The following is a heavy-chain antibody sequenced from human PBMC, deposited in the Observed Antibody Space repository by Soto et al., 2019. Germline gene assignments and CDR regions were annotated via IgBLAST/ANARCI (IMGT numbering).Heavy chain of an antibody. J-gene: IGHJ4*02. V-gene: IGHV3-30*03. CDR1: GFTFSSYG. Sequence: QVQLVESGGGVVQPGRSLRLSCAASGFTFSSYGMHWVRQAPGKGLEWVAVISYDGSNKYYADSVKGRFTISRDNSKNTLYLQMNSLRAEDTAVYYCAQSIADRLDYWGQGTLVTVSS. D-gene: IGHD6-6*01. CDR2: ISYDGSNK. CDR3: AQSIADRLDY.